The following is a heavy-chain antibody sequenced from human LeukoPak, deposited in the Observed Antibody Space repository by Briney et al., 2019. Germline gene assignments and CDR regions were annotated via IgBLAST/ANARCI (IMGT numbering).Heavy chain of an antibody. Sequence: GGSLRLSCAASGLTFSNYAMSWVRQAPGKGLEWVSAISGSGGSTYYADSVKGRFTISRDNSKNTLYLQMNSLRAEDTAVYYCANNRGYYDSSGYYYENWGQGTLVTVSS. D-gene: IGHD3-22*01. CDR1: GLTFSNYA. CDR3: ANNRGYYDSSGYYYEN. J-gene: IGHJ4*02. V-gene: IGHV3-23*01. CDR2: ISGSGGST.